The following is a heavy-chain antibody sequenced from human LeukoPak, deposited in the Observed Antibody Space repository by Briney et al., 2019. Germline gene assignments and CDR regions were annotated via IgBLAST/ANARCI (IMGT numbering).Heavy chain of an antibody. CDR1: GFTFSSYW. Sequence: GGSLRLSCAASGFTFSSYWMSWVRQAPGKGLEWVANIKQDGSEKYYVDSVKGRFTISRDNAKNSLYLQMNSLRAEDTAVYYCARVNYGSGSTELDYWGQGTLVTVSS. J-gene: IGHJ4*02. CDR3: ARVNYGSGSTELDY. CDR2: IKQDGSEK. D-gene: IGHD3-10*01. V-gene: IGHV3-7*01.